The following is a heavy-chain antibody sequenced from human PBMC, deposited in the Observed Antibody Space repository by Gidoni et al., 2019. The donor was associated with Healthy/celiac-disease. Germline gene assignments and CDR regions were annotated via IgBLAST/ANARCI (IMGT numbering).Heavy chain of an antibody. J-gene: IGHJ4*02. CDR3: ARHIGVAAPLDY. Sequence: DVQLVQSGAEVKKPGESLRISCKGSGYSFTSYWISWVRQMPGKGLEWMGRIDPSDSYTNYSPSFQGHVTISADKSSSTAYLQWSSLKASDTAMYYCARHIGVAAPLDYWGQGTLVTVSS. V-gene: IGHV5-10-1*03. D-gene: IGHD2-21*01. CDR2: IDPSDSYT. CDR1: GYSFTSYW.